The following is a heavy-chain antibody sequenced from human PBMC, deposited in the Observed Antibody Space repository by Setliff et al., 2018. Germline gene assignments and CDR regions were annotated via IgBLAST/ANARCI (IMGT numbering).Heavy chain of an antibody. CDR2: ISSRSSTI. Sequence: PGGPLRLSCAASGFTFSRYSMNWVRQAPGKGLEWVSYISSRSSTIYYADSVKGRFTISRDNAKNSLYLQMNSLRAEDTAVYYCARDPNSGSYWNYYYYMDVWGKGTTVTVSS. V-gene: IGHV3-48*01. CDR3: ARDPNSGSYWNYYYYMDV. J-gene: IGHJ6*03. CDR1: GFTFSRYS. D-gene: IGHD1-26*01.